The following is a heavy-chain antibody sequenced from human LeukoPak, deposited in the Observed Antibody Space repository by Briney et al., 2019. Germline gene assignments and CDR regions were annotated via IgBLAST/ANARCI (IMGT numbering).Heavy chain of an antibody. CDR3: ARVRRFGDYGDFDY. D-gene: IGHD4-17*01. CDR2: ISGSGSVS. Sequence: GGSLRLSCAASGFTFSSYSMNWVRQAPGKGLEWISYISGSGSVSYYEDSVKGRFTISRDNAKNSLYLQMNSLRDEDTAVYFCARVRRFGDYGDFDYWGQGTLVTVSS. J-gene: IGHJ4*02. V-gene: IGHV3-48*02. CDR1: GFTFSSYS.